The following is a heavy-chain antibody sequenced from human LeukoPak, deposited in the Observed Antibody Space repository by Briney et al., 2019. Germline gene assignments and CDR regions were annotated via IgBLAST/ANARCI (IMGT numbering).Heavy chain of an antibody. CDR2: IYYSGST. CDR1: GGSISNYY. J-gene: IGHJ4*02. Sequence: KPSETLSLTCTVSGGSISNYYWSWIRQPPGKGLEWIGYIYYSGSTNYNPSLKSRVTMSVDTSKNQFSLKLSSVTAADTAVYYFAAGNYYFDYWGQGTLVTVSS. CDR3: AAGNYYFDY. D-gene: IGHD1-7*01. V-gene: IGHV4-59*01.